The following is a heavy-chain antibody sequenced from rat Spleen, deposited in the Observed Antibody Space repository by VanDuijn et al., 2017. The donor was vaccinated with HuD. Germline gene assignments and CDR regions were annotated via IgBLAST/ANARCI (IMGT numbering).Heavy chain of an antibody. CDR1: GFSLTSYH. V-gene: IGHV2-72*01. Sequence: QVQLKESGPGLVQPSETLSLTCTVSGFSLTSYHVSWVRQPPGESLVWMGSIWAGGGTNYPSAVQSRLSISRDTSKSQVYLKMNSLQTEDTATYYCARADIATVSTGGIWGQGVMVTVSS. CDR3: ARADIATVSTGGI. CDR2: IWAGGGT. D-gene: IGHD1-2*01. J-gene: IGHJ2*01.